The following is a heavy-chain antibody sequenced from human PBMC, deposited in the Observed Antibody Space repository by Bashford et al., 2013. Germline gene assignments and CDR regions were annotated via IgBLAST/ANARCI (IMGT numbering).Heavy chain of an antibody. CDR3: ARGRATQNFLVVVAANYYYYGMDV. Sequence: GESLKISCKGSGYSFTSYWIGWVRQMPGKGLEWMGIIYPGDSDTRYSPSFQGQVTISADKSISTAYLQWSSLRSEDTAVYYCARGRATQNFLVVVAANYYYYGMDVWGRRDRRSPSP. CDR2: IYPGDSDT. CDR1: GYSFTSYW. J-gene: IGHJ6*02. V-gene: IGHV5-51*01. D-gene: IGHD2-15*01.